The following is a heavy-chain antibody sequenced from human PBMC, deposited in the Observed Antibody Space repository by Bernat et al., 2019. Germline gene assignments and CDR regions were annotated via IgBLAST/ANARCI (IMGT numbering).Heavy chain of an antibody. Sequence: EVQLVESGGGLVKPGGSLRLSCAASGFTFNNAWMNWVRQASGKGPEWVGRIKSQTDGGTTDYAASVKGRFTISRDDSKDTLYLQINSLKTEDTAVYYCTTWRATMVRGAQNWFDYWGQGTLVTVSS. J-gene: IGHJ4*02. CDR1: GFTFNNAW. CDR2: IKSQTDGGTT. CDR3: TTWRATMVRGAQNWFDY. D-gene: IGHD3-10*01. V-gene: IGHV3-15*07.